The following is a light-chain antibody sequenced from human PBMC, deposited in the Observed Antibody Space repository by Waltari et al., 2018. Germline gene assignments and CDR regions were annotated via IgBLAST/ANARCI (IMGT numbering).Light chain of an antibody. CDR3: QHYVRLPAT. J-gene: IGKJ1*01. V-gene: IGKV3-20*01. CDR1: QSISRS. CDR2: GAS. Sequence: IMLTQSPGTLSLSPGESATLSCRARQSISRSLAWYQHKPGQAPRLLIYGASSRATGIPDRFSGSGSGTDFSLTISRLQPEDFAVYYCQHYVRLPATFGQGTKVDIK.